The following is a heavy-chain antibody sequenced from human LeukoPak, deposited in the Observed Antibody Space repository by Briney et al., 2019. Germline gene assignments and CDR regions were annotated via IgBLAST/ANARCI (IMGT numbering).Heavy chain of an antibody. Sequence: PGGSLTLSCAASGFTVSSNYMSWVRQAPGEGLEWVSSIYSGGSTYYADSVKARLTISRDKSKNTLYLQMNSLRAEDTAVYYCASLYSSGWTRGDYWGQGTLVTVSS. J-gene: IGHJ4*02. CDR3: ASLYSSGWTRGDY. D-gene: IGHD6-19*01. V-gene: IGHV3-53*01. CDR2: IYSGGST. CDR1: GFTVSSNY.